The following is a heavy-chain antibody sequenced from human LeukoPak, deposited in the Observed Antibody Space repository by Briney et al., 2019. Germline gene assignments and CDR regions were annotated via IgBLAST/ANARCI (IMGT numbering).Heavy chain of an antibody. Sequence: SETLSLTCTVSGGSISSGSYYWSWIRQPAGKGLEWIGRIYTSGSTNYNPSLKSRVTISVDTSKNQFSLKLSSVTAADTAVYYCARGGGSHYYGSGSYYNGKSDAFDIWGQGTMVTVSS. D-gene: IGHD3-10*01. J-gene: IGHJ3*02. V-gene: IGHV4-61*02. CDR3: ARGGGSHYYGSGSYYNGKSDAFDI. CDR1: GGSISSGSYY. CDR2: IYTSGST.